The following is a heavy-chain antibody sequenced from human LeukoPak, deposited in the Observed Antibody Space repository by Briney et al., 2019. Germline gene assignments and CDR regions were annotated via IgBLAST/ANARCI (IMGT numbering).Heavy chain of an antibody. Sequence: GGSLRLSCAASGFTFSNAWMSWVRQAPGKGLEWVSVIYSGGNTFYADSVKGRFTISRDNSKNTLCLQMNSLRAEDTAVYYCARFAKEPSSSWYITPGYWGQGTLVTVSS. J-gene: IGHJ4*02. CDR3: ARFAKEPSSSWYITPGY. CDR1: GFTFSNAW. CDR2: IYSGGNT. V-gene: IGHV3-53*01. D-gene: IGHD6-13*01.